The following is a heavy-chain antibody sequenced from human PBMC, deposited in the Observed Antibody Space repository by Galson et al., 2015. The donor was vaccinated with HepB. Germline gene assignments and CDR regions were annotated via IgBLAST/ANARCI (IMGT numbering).Heavy chain of an antibody. D-gene: IGHD6-13*01. CDR2: IKLDGSDK. J-gene: IGHJ4*02. Sequence: SLRLSCAASGFIFGSYWMSWVRQAPGKGLEWVANIKLDGSDKCYVDSVKGRFTISRDNAKNSLYLQMNNLRAEDTAIYYCAKDDAGIGMSYWGRGTLVTVFS. V-gene: IGHV3-7*03. CDR1: GFIFGSYW. CDR3: AKDDAGIGMSY.